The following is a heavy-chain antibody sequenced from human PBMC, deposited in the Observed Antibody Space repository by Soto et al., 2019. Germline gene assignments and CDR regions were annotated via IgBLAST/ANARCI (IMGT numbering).Heavy chain of an antibody. CDR2: ISAYSGNT. V-gene: IGHV1-18*01. J-gene: IGHJ4*02. D-gene: IGHD2-8*02. CDR3: ARSLLGVVSDFDS. CDR1: GYTFTNYG. Sequence: QVQLVQSGAEVKKPGASVKVSCKTSGYTFTNYGISWVRQAPGQGLEWLGWISAYSGNTNYAQKLQGRVTMTTETSTSTAYMALRSLRSEDTAVYYCARSLLGVVSDFDSWGQGALVTVSS.